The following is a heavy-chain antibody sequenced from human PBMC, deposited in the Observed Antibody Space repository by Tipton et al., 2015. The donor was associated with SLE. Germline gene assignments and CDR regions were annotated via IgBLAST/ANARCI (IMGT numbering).Heavy chain of an antibody. D-gene: IGHD6-19*01. CDR1: GGSFSSSSYY. Sequence: TLSLTCTVSGGSFSSSSYYWGWIRQPPGKGLEWIGSIYYSGSTYYNPSLKSRVTISVDTSKNQFSLKLISVTAADTAVYYCARGFQCWGQGTLVTVSS. CDR3: ARGFQC. V-gene: IGHV4-39*07. CDR2: IYYSGST. J-gene: IGHJ4*02.